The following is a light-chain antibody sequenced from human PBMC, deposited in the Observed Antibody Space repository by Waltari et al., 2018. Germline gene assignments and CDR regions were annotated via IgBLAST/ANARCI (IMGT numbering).Light chain of an antibody. Sequence: SYELTQPPSVSVSPGQTASITCSGDRLGDKHVVWYQQKPGQSPVLVIYQLNKRPSGNPERFSGSNSGNTATLTISGNQAMDEADYYCQAWDSSTAHVVFGGGTKLTVL. V-gene: IGLV3-1*01. CDR3: QAWDSSTAHVV. CDR2: QLN. CDR1: RLGDKH. J-gene: IGLJ2*01.